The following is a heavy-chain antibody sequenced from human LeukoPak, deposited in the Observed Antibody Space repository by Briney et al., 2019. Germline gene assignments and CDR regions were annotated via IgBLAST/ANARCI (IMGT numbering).Heavy chain of an antibody. CDR1: GFTFSSFY. CDR2: IGTASDT. V-gene: IGHV3-13*01. J-gene: IGHJ6*03. CDR3: ARGPPRGKYYYMDV. Sequence: GGSLRLSCAASGFTFSSFYMHWVRQPTGQGLEWVSTIGTASDTYYPGSVEGRFTLSRDNAKNSLYLQMNSLTAGDTAVYYCARGPPRGKYYYMDVWGKGTTVTVSS. D-gene: IGHD1-1*01.